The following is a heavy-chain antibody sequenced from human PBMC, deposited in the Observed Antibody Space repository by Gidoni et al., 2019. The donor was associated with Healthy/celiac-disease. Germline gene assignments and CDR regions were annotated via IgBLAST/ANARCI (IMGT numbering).Heavy chain of an antibody. Sequence: EAQLVESGGGLVQPGGSLRLSCAASGFTFSSNSMNWVRQAAGKGLEWVSYISSSSSTIYYADSVKGRFTISRDNAKNSLYLQMNSLRAEDTAVYYCAREIQLTSDYWGQGTLVTVSS. D-gene: IGHD5-18*01. CDR1: GFTFSSNS. V-gene: IGHV3-48*01. CDR3: AREIQLTSDY. CDR2: ISSSSSTI. J-gene: IGHJ4*02.